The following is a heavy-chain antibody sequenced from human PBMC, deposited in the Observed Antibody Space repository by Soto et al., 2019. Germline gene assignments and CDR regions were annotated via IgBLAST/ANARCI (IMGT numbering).Heavy chain of an antibody. CDR2: IIPIFGTA. V-gene: IGHV1-69*13. Sequence: SVKVSCKASGGTFSSYAISWVRQAPGQGLEWMGGIIPIFGTANYAQKFQGRVTITADESTSTAYMELSSLRSEDTAVYYCGRDASRKLSRPYGMDVWGQGTTVTVSS. CDR1: GGTFSSYA. CDR3: GRDASRKLSRPYGMDV. J-gene: IGHJ6*02.